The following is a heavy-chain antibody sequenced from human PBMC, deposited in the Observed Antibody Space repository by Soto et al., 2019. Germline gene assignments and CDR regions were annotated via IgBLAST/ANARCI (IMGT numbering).Heavy chain of an antibody. J-gene: IGHJ6*02. V-gene: IGHV1-69*01. CDR2: IIPIFGIP. Sequence: QVQLVQSGAEVKKPGSSVKVSCKASGGTFSSYAISWVRQAPGQGLEWMGVIIPIFGIPNYAQKFQGRVTITADEFTSTAYMELSSVRSEDTAMYYCARSPTYDSSGYYGMDVWGQGTTVTVSS. D-gene: IGHD3-22*01. CDR1: GGTFSSYA. CDR3: ARSPTYDSSGYYGMDV.